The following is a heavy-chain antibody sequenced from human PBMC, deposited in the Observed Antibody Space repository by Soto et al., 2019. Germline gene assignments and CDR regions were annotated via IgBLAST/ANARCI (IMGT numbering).Heavy chain of an antibody. CDR1: GGSIISRGYS. CDR3: ARGPPHHY. J-gene: IGHJ4*02. V-gene: IGHV4-30-2*01. Sequence: SETLSLTCAVSGGSIISRGYSWSWIRQPPGKGLEWIGYIYHSGSIYYNPSLKSRVTISVDRSKNQFSLKLSSVTAADTAIYYCARGPPHHYWGQGTLVTVSS. CDR2: IYHSGSI.